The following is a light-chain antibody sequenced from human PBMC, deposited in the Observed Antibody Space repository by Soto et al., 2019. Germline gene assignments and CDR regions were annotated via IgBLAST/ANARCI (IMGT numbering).Light chain of an antibody. J-gene: IGLJ1*01. V-gene: IGLV1-40*01. CDR2: DNN. Sequence: QSALTQPPSVSGAPGQKVTISCTGSSSNIGAGYDVNWYQQLPGTAPKLLIYDNNNRPSGVPDRFSGSKSGTSASLAITGLQAEDEADYYCQSYDSSLSGYVFGTGTKVTVL. CDR3: QSYDSSLSGYV. CDR1: SSNIGAGYD.